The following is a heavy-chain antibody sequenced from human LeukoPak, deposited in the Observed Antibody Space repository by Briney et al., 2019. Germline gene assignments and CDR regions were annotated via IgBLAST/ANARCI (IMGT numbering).Heavy chain of an antibody. Sequence: PGGSLRLSCSGSGLTLSTYAMHWVGQAPGKGLEYVSAIATDGGGTYYADSVKGRFTISRDKSKNTLYLQMRSLRAEDTAVYYCMTRDTSGYWGQGTLVTVSS. J-gene: IGHJ4*02. CDR2: IATDGGGT. CDR1: GLTLSTYA. V-gene: IGHV3-64D*09. CDR3: MTRDTSGY. D-gene: IGHD3-10*01.